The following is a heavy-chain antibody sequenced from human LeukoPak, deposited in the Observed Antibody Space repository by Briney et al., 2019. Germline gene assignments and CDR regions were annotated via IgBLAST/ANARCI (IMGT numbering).Heavy chain of an antibody. Sequence: ASVKVSCKASGYTFTSYCINWVRQAPGQGLEWMGWINTNTGKPTYAQGFTGRFAFSLDTSVSTAYLQISSLRAEDTAVYYCARGTRDFWSGYYPYYYYYGMDVWGQGTTVTVSS. V-gene: IGHV7-4-1*02. D-gene: IGHD3-3*01. J-gene: IGHJ6*02. CDR3: ARGTRDFWSGYYPYYYYYGMDV. CDR1: GYTFTSYC. CDR2: INTNTGKP.